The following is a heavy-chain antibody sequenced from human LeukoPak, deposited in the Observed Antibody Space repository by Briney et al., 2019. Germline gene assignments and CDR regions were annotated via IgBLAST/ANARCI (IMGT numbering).Heavy chain of an antibody. J-gene: IGHJ4*02. CDR1: GFTSSSYN. Sequence: GGSLRLSCAASGFTSSSYNMIWVRQPPGKGLEWISYINSGSSTIYYADSVEGRFTISRDSAKNSLYLQMNSLRDEDTAVYYCARVAAGYSVNYFDYWGQGTLVTVSS. D-gene: IGHD4-23*01. V-gene: IGHV3-48*02. CDR3: ARVAAGYSVNYFDY. CDR2: INSGSSTI.